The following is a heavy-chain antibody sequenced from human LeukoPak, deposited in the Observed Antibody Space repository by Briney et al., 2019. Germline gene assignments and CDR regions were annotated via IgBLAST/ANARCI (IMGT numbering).Heavy chain of an antibody. CDR2: IFHSGIT. J-gene: IGHJ4*02. V-gene: IGHV4-59*01. D-gene: IGHD6-25*01. CDR1: GGSISPYY. Sequence: SETLSLTCSVSGGSISPYYWSWFRQPPGKGLEWIGYIFHSGITTYNPSLKGRVTISLDSSKNQFFLRLTSVTAADTAMYYCARAETLAAIYFDFWGQGSLVTVSS. CDR3: ARAETLAAIYFDF.